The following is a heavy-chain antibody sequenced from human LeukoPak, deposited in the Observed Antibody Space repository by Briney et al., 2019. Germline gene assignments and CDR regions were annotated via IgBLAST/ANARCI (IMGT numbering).Heavy chain of an antibody. D-gene: IGHD3-10*01. V-gene: IGHV1-24*01. Sequence: ASVKVSCKVSGYTLTELSMHWVRQAPGKGLEWMGGFDPEDGETIYAQKFQGRVTMTEDTSTDTAYMELSSLRSEDTAIYYCARVGAPFASALNWLDSWGQGSLVTVSS. J-gene: IGHJ5*01. CDR3: ARVGAPFASALNWLDS. CDR2: FDPEDGET. CDR1: GYTLTELS.